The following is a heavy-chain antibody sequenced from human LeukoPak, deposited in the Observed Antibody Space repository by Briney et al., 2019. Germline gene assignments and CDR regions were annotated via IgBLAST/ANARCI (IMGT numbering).Heavy chain of an antibody. Sequence: PGGSLRLSCAASGFTVSSNYMSWVRQAPGKGLEWVSVIYSGGSTDYADSVKGRFTISRDNSKNTLYLQMNSLRAEDTAVYYCASDYCINGVCYPHWGQGTLVTVSS. J-gene: IGHJ4*02. V-gene: IGHV3-53*01. CDR3: ASDYCINGVCYPH. CDR1: GFTVSSNY. D-gene: IGHD2-8*01. CDR2: IYSGGST.